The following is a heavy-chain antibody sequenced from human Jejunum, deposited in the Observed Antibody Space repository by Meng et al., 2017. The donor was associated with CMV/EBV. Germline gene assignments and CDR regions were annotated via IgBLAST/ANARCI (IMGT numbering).Heavy chain of an antibody. CDR3: AKSTANTWSTFDS. Sequence: ASRIAFTTYNMNWVRQAPGGGLGWVSSISSSSNYIYYADSVEGRFTISKDSAENTLYLQMNSLRAEDTAIYYCAKSTANTWSTFDSWGQGTLVTVSS. CDR2: ISSSSNYI. D-gene: IGHD2-8*02. V-gene: IGHV3-21*04. CDR1: RIAFTTYN. J-gene: IGHJ4*02.